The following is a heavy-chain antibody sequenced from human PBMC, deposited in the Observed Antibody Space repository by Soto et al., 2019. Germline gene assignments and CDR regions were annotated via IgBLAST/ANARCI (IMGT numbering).Heavy chain of an antibody. D-gene: IGHD2-2*01. J-gene: IGHJ6*03. CDR2: ISAYNGNT. CDR1: GYTFTSYG. Sequence: QVQLVQSGAEVKKPGASVKVSCKASGYTFTSYGISWVRQAPGQGLEWMGWISAYNGNTNYAQKLQGRVTMTTDTSTSTAYMELRSLRSDDTAVYYCALSEGYCSSTSCPPGYYYYMDVWGKGTTVTVSS. CDR3: ALSEGYCSSTSCPPGYYYYMDV. V-gene: IGHV1-18*01.